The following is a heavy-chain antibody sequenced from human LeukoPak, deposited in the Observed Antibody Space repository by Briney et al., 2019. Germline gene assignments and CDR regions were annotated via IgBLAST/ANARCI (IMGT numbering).Heavy chain of an antibody. CDR2: LFNAGST. V-gene: IGHV3-53*01. CDR1: GFTVSNKY. Sequence: PGGSLRLSCEASGFTVSNKYMSWVRQAPGQGLEWVSVLFNAGSTSYEDSGKGRVTISRDNSKNTLYLQMYSLRAEDPAVYYCARGQRWLVSLDYWGQGTLVTVSS. D-gene: IGHD6-19*01. J-gene: IGHJ4*02. CDR3: ARGQRWLVSLDY.